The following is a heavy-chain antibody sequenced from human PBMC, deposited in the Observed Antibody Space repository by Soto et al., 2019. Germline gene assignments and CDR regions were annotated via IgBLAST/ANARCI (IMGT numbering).Heavy chain of an antibody. V-gene: IGHV1-69*08. CDR3: AGDRGEGGENC. CDR2: IIPILGIA. CDR1: GGTFSSYT. J-gene: IGHJ4*02. D-gene: IGHD3-10*01. Sequence: QVQLVQSGAEVKKPGSSVKVSCKASGGTFSSYTISWVRQAPGQGLEWMGRIIPILGIANYAQKFQGRVTITADKATSTAYMELSRLRWEDTAVYYCAGDRGEGGENCWGQGTLVTLSS.